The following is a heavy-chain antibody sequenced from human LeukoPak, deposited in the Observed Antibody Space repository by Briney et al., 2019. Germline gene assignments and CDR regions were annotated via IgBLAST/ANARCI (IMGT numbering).Heavy chain of an antibody. CDR1: GFTFSTFS. CDR3: VRDLAYAFDI. CDR2: IRSSSS. J-gene: IGHJ3*02. Sequence: GGSLRLSCSASGFTFSTFSLNWVRQAPGKGLEWLSYIRSSSSIADSVEGRFAISRDNAKNSLYLQMNSLRVEDTAVYYCVRDLAYAFDIWGQGTMVTVSS. V-gene: IGHV3-48*01.